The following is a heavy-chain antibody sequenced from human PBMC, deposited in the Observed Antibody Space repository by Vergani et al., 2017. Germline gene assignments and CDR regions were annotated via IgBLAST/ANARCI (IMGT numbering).Heavy chain of an antibody. CDR2: IIPILGIA. J-gene: IGHJ3*02. Sequence: QVQLVQSGAEVKKPGSSVKVSCKASGGTFSSYTISWVRQAPGQGLEWMGRIIPILGIANYAQKFQGRVTITADKSTSTAYMVLSSLRSEDTTVYYCARDSVASAAFDIWGQGTMVTVSS. CDR3: ARDSVASAAFDI. CDR1: GGTFSSYT. V-gene: IGHV1-69*08. D-gene: IGHD6-19*01.